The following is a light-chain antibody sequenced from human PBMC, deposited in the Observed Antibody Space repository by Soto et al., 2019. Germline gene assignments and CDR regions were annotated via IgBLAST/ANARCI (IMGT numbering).Light chain of an antibody. CDR3: QQYNNWPPWT. V-gene: IGKV3-15*01. Sequence: EIVMTQSPATLSVSPGERATPSCRASQSVSGNLAWYQQKPGQPPRLLIYAASSRPTGIPARFSGSGSGTEFTLTISSLQSEDFAVYYCQQYNNWPPWTFGQGTKVEIK. J-gene: IGKJ1*01. CDR1: QSVSGN. CDR2: AAS.